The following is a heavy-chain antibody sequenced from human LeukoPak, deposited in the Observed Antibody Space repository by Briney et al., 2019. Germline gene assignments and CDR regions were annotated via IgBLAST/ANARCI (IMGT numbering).Heavy chain of an antibody. D-gene: IGHD3-22*01. CDR2: ISSSSSYI. CDR3: AKDSGSSGRGQGGFFDY. Sequence: GGSLRLSCAASGFTFSSYSMNWVRQAPGKGLEWVSSISSSSSYIYYADSVKGRFTISRDNAKNSLYLQMNSLRAEDTALYYCAKDSGSSGRGQGGFFDYWGQGTLVTVSS. V-gene: IGHV3-21*04. J-gene: IGHJ4*02. CDR1: GFTFSSYS.